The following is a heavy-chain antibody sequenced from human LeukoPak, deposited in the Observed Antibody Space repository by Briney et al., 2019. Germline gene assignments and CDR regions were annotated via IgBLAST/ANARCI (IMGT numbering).Heavy chain of an antibody. CDR3: ARDGDSSGYYVNFDY. CDR1: GSTFSSYW. CDR2: INSDGSST. V-gene: IGHV3-74*01. J-gene: IGHJ4*02. D-gene: IGHD3-22*01. Sequence: GGSLRLSCAASGSTFSSYWMHWVRQSPGKGLVWVSRINSDGSSTSYADSVKGRVTISRDNAKNTLYLQMNSLRAEDTAVYYCARDGDSSGYYVNFDYWGQGTLVTVSS.